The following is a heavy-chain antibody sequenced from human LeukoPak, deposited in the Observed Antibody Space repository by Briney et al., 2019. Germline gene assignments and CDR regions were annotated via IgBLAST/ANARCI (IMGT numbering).Heavy chain of an antibody. V-gene: IGHV3-48*03. CDR3: ARDPLGYDILTGYTPRYFDY. CDR1: GFTFSSYE. J-gene: IGHJ4*02. D-gene: IGHD3-9*01. CDR2: ISSSGSTI. Sequence: LPGGSLRLSCAASGFTFSSYEMNWVRQAPGKGLEWVSYISSSGSTIYYADSVKGRFTIPRDNAKNSLYLQMNSLRAEDTAVYYCARDPLGYDILTGYTPRYFDYWGQGTLVTVSS.